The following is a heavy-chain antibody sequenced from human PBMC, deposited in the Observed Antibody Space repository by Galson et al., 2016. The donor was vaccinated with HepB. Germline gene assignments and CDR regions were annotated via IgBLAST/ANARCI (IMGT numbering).Heavy chain of an antibody. CDR3: AAVVGVTFHAFDI. D-gene: IGHD2-8*01. CDR1: GGTFSSHS. Sequence: SVKVSCKASGGTFSSHSMSWVRQAPGQGLEWMGGLIPSIGTPNYAQKFQGRVTMTVGDSSSTAYMELTSLRSEDTAVYYCAAVVGVTFHAFDIWGQGTMVTVSS. J-gene: IGHJ3*02. V-gene: IGHV1-69*13. CDR2: LIPSIGTP.